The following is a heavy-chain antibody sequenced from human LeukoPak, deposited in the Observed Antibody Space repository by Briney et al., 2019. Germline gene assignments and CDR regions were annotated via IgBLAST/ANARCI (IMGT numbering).Heavy chain of an antibody. CDR1: GGSIISSSYY. CDR3: ARHDVAVAAPWDY. V-gene: IGHV4-39*01. J-gene: IGHJ4*02. D-gene: IGHD6-19*01. CDR2: IYYSGGT. Sequence: PSETLSLTCAVSGGSIISSSYYWGWIRQPPGKGLEWIGSIYYSGGTYYNPSLKSRVTISVDTSKNQFSLKLSSVTAADTAVYYCARHDVAVAAPWDYWGQGTLVTVSS.